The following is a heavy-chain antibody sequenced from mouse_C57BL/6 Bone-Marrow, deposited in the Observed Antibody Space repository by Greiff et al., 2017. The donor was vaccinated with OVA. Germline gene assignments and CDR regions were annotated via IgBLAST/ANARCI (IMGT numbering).Heavy chain of an antibody. J-gene: IGHJ4*01. CDR2: INPYNGGT. V-gene: IGHV1-19*01. CDR1: GYTFTDYY. Sequence: VHLQQSGPVLVKPGASVKMSCKASGYTFTDYYMNWVKQSHGKSLEWIGVINPYNGGTSYNQKFKGKATLTVDKSSSTAYMELNSLTSEDSAVYFCASPINAYAMDYWGQGTGATVSS. CDR3: ASPINAYAMDY.